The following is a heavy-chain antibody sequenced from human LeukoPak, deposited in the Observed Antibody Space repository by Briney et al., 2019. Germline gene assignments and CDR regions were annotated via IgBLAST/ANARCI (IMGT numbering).Heavy chain of an antibody. CDR3: ARHVVTATPFDY. D-gene: IGHD2-21*02. CDR1: GFTFNTTA. Sequence: GGSLRLPCAASGFTFNTTAMSWVRQAPGKGLEWVSVIYSGGSTYYADSVKGRFTISRDNSKNTLYLQMNSLRAEDTAVYYCARHVVTATPFDYWGQGTLVTVSS. J-gene: IGHJ4*02. CDR2: IYSGGST. V-gene: IGHV3-66*04.